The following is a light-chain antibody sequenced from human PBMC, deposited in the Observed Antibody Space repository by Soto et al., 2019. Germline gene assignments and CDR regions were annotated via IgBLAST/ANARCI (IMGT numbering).Light chain of an antibody. V-gene: IGLV2-14*01. Sequence: QSVLTQPASVSGSPGQSITISCTGTTSDLGHYNYVSWYQKHPGTAPRLMIYEVTNRPSGVPDRFSGSKSGTSASLAISGLQSEDEADYYCAAWDDSLNGLGFGGGTK. J-gene: IGLJ3*02. CDR3: AAWDDSLNGLG. CDR1: TSDLGHYNY. CDR2: EVT.